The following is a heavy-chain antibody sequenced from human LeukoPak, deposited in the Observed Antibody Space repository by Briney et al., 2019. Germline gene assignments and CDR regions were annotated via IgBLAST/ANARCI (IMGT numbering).Heavy chain of an antibody. V-gene: IGHV4-59*01. CDR1: GGSISSYY. CDR3: ARVGYSSGWYDGLDY. CDR2: IYYSGST. Sequence: SETLSLTCTVSGGSISSYYWSWIRQPPGKGPEWIGYIYYSGSTNYNPSLKSRVTISVDTSKNQFSLKLSSVTAADAAVYYCARVGYSSGWYDGLDYWGQGTLVTVSS. J-gene: IGHJ4*02. D-gene: IGHD6-19*01.